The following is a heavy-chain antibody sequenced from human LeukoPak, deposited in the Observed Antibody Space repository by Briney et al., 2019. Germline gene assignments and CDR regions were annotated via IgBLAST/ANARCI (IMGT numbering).Heavy chain of an antibody. D-gene: IGHD3-22*01. CDR3: ASQAYYYDSSGYPLDY. CDR1: GFTVSSNY. J-gene: IGHJ4*02. Sequence: GGSLRLSCAASGFTVSSNYMSWVRQAPGKGLEWVSVIYSGGSTYYADSVKGGFTISRDNSKNTLYLQMNSLRAEDTAVYYCASQAYYYDSSGYPLDYWGQGTLVTVSS. CDR2: IYSGGST. V-gene: IGHV3-53*01.